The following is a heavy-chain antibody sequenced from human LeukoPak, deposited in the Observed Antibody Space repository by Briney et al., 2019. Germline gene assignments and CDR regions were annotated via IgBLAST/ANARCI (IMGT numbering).Heavy chain of an antibody. V-gene: IGHV3-21*01. D-gene: IGHD4-17*01. CDR2: ISSSSGHI. CDR1: GFTFTSYS. J-gene: IGHJ4*02. Sequence: GGSLRLSCAASGFTFTSYSMNWVRQAPGKGLEWVSSISSSSGHIYYADSVKGRFTISRDNAKNSLYLQMNSLRAEDTAVYYCARDYYGDYYFDYWGQGTLVTVSS. CDR3: ARDYYGDYYFDY.